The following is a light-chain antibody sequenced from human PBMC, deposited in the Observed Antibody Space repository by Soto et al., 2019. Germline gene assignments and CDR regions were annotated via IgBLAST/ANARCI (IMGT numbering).Light chain of an antibody. J-gene: IGLJ2*01. CDR3: SSYAGSNKLVV. CDR2: EVS. Sequence: QAVVTQPPSASGSPGQSVTISCTGTSSDVGGYNYVSWYQQHPGKAPKLMIYEVSKRPSGVPDRFSGSKSGNTASLTVSGLQAEDEADYYCSSYAGSNKLVVFGGGTKLTVL. CDR1: SSDVGGYNY. V-gene: IGLV2-8*01.